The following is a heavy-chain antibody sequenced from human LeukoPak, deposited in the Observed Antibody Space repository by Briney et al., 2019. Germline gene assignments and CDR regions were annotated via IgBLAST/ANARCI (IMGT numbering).Heavy chain of an antibody. CDR3: ARWESCSASSCWRLDY. CDR1: GFTISSHW. D-gene: IGHD2-15*01. J-gene: IGHJ4*02. CDR2: IKQDGSVK. Sequence: GGSLRLSCAASGFTISSHWMSWVRQAPGKGLEWVASIKQDGSVKFYVDSVKGRFTISRDNAKNSLDLQMNSVRAEDMAVYYCARWESCSASSCWRLDYWGQGTLVTVSS. V-gene: IGHV3-7*01.